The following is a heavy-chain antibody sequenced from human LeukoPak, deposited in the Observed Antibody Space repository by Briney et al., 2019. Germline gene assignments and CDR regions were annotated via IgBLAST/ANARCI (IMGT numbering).Heavy chain of an antibody. CDR1: GGSISSSSYY. D-gene: IGHD3-22*01. V-gene: IGHV4-39*01. CDR2: IYYSGNT. CDR3: ARRYYYDSSGRDPFHC. J-gene: IGHJ4*02. Sequence: SETLSLTCTVSGGSISSSSYYWVWIHQPPGKGLEWIGSIYYSGNTYYNPSLKSRVSISLDTSKNQFSLKLSSVTAADTAVYYCARRYYYDSSGRDPFHCWGQGTLVTVSS.